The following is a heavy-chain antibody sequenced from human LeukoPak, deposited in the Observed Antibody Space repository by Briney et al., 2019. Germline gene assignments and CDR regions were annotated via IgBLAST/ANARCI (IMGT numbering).Heavy chain of an antibody. CDR2: IIPIFGTA. V-gene: IGHV1-69*05. J-gene: IGHJ4*02. Sequence: GASVKVSCKASGGTFSSYAISWVRQAPGQGLEWMRGIIPIFGTANYAQKFQGRVTITTDESTSTAYMELSSLRSEDTAVYYCARAIWDSSGYYYAGLDYWGQGTLVTVSS. CDR3: ARAIWDSSGYYYAGLDY. CDR1: GGTFSSYA. D-gene: IGHD3-22*01.